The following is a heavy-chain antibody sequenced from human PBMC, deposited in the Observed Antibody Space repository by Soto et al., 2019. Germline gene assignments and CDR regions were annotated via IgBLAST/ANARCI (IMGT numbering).Heavy chain of an antibody. D-gene: IGHD3-10*01. CDR3: ARDQDYGSGSYYPLDY. J-gene: IGHJ4*02. V-gene: IGHV1-18*04. CDR2: ISAYNGNT. CDR1: GYTFTSYG. Sequence: ASVKVSCKASGYTFTSYGISWVRQAPGQGLEWMGWISAYNGNTNYAQKLQGRVTMTTDTSTSTAYMELRSLRSDDTAVYYCARDQDYGSGSYYPLDYWGQGTLVTVSS.